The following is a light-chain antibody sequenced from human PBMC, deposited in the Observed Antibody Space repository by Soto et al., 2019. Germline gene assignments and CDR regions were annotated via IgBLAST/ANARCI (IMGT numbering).Light chain of an antibody. V-gene: IGKV3-15*01. J-gene: IGKJ1*01. CDR3: QQYNNWPSWT. Sequence: EIVMTQSPATLSVPPGERATLSCRASQSVSTNFAWYQQKPGRAPRLLIYGASTRATAVPARFSGSGSGTEFTLTISSLQSEDFAVYYCQQYNNWPSWTFGQGTKVDIK. CDR1: QSVSTN. CDR2: GAS.